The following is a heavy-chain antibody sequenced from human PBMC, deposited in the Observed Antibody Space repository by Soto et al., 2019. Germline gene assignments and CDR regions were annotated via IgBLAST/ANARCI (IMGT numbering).Heavy chain of an antibody. Sequence: PGGSLRLSCAASGFTFSSYGMHWVRQAPGKGLEWVAVIWYDGSNKYYADSVKGRFTISRDNSKNTLYLQMNSLRAEDTAVYYCARDFGSGFFEYWGQGTLVTVSS. CDR2: IWYDGSNK. D-gene: IGHD6-19*01. CDR3: ARDFGSGFFEY. CDR1: GFTFSSYG. J-gene: IGHJ4*02. V-gene: IGHV3-33*01.